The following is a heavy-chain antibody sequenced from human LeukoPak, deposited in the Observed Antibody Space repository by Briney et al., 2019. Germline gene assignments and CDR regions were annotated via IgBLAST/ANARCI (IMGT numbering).Heavy chain of an antibody. CDR2: ISGSGGST. J-gene: IGHJ4*02. Sequence: PGGSLRLSCAASGFTFSSYAMSWVRQAPGKGLEWVSAISGSGGSTYYADSVKGRFTISRDNSKNTLYLQMNSLRAEDTAVYYCAKDGEAQYYYDSSGYYSDYWGQGTLVTVSS. CDR3: AKDGEAQYYYDSSGYYSDY. V-gene: IGHV3-23*01. D-gene: IGHD3-22*01. CDR1: GFTFSSYA.